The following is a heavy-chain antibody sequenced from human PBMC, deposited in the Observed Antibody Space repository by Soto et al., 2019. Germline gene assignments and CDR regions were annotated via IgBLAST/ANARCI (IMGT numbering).Heavy chain of an antibody. D-gene: IGHD5-12*01. CDR1: GFTFSSYG. V-gene: IGHV3-33*01. CDR3: AREGLRGYSGYDPNSSFDY. J-gene: IGHJ4*02. CDR2: IWYDGSNK. Sequence: QVQLVESGGGVVQPGRSLRLSCAASGFTFSSYGMHWVRQAPGKGLEWVAVIWYDGSNKYYADSVKGRFTISRDNSKNTLYLQMTSLRAEDTAVYYCAREGLRGYSGYDPNSSFDYWRQGTLVTVSS.